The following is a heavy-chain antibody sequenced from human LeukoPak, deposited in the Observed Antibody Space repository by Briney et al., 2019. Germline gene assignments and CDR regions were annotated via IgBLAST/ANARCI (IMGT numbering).Heavy chain of an antibody. V-gene: IGHV1-2*06. CDR2: INPNSGGT. CDR3: ALGSTTGRHAFDI. D-gene: IGHD1-26*01. J-gene: IGHJ3*02. Sequence: ASVKVSCKASGYTFTGYYMHWVRQAPGQGLEWMGRINPNSGGTNYAQTFQGSVTMTRDTSISTAYMELSRLRSDDTAVYYCALGSTTGRHAFDIWGQGTMVTVSS. CDR1: GYTFTGYY.